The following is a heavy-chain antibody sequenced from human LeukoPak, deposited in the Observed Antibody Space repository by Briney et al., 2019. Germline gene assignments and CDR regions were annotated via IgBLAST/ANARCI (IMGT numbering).Heavy chain of an antibody. CDR3: AGGRDGYSN. V-gene: IGHV4-59*01. CDR1: DGSFSGYY. Sequence: SETLSLTCAVYDGSFSGYYCSWIRQPPGKGLEWIGYIYYTGSSDYNPSLKSRVTISLDMSKNQFSLKLTSVTAADTAVYFCAGGRDGYSNWGQGTLVTVSS. D-gene: IGHD5-24*01. CDR2: IYYTGSS. J-gene: IGHJ4*02.